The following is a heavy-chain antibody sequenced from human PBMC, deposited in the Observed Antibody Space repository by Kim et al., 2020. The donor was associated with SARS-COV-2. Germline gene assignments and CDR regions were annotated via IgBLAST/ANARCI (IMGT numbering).Heavy chain of an antibody. V-gene: IGHV3-15*01. Sequence: GGSLRLSCAASGFTFRNSFLSWVRQAPGKGLEWVGRIKSKTDGGTTDYAAPVKGRFTISRDDSKNTLYLQMNSLKTEDTAVYYCTTAHYYDSSGYYSEAFDIWGQGTMVTVSS. CDR1: GFTFRNSF. CDR2: IKSKTDGGTT. J-gene: IGHJ3*02. D-gene: IGHD3-22*01. CDR3: TTAHYYDSSGYYSEAFDI.